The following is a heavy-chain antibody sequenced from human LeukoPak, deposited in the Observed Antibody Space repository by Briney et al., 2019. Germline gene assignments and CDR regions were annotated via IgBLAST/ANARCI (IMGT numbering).Heavy chain of an antibody. D-gene: IGHD4-11*01. CDR3: ASALQGAFDI. Sequence: SETLSLTCTVSGGSISSSRYYWGWIRQPQGKGLEWIGNIYYSGSTYYNPSLKSRVTISVDTSKNQFSLKLSSVTAADTAVYYCASALQGAFDIWGQGTMVTVSS. CDR1: GGSISSSRYY. J-gene: IGHJ3*02. CDR2: IYYSGST. V-gene: IGHV4-39*01.